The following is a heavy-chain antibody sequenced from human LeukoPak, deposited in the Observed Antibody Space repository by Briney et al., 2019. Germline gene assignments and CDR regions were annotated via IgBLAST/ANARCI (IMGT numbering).Heavy chain of an antibody. V-gene: IGHV3-30*18. CDR3: AKEGFYCSTTSCYGKYLDY. D-gene: IGHD2-2*01. CDR1: GFTFSNYG. Sequence: GGSLRLSCAASGFTFSNYGMHWVRQAPGKGLEWVTDISYDGNNKYYADSVKGRFTISRDDSKNTLYVQMNSLRPEDTAVYYCAKEGFYCSTTSCYGKYLDYWGQGTLVTVSS. J-gene: IGHJ4*02. CDR2: ISYDGNNK.